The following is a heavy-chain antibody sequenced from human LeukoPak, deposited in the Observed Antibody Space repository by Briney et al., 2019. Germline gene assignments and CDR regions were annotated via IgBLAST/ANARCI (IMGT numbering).Heavy chain of an antibody. CDR2: IFYSGST. J-gene: IGHJ5*02. V-gene: IGHV4-59*08. CDR1: GGSISSYY. Sequence: SETLSLTCTVSGGSISSYYWSWIRQRPGKGLEWIGYIFYSGSTNYNPSLKSRVTISVDTSKNQFSLKLSSVTAADTAVYYCARHVSGWSWIGPWGQGTLVTDSS. CDR3: ARHVSGWSWIGP. D-gene: IGHD6-19*01.